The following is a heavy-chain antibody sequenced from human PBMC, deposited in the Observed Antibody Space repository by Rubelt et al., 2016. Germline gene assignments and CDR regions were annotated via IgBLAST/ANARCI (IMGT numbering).Heavy chain of an antibody. D-gene: IGHD6-6*01. J-gene: IGHJ4*02. CDR3: ATTIAIRPYYFDY. Sequence: QVQLVQSGAEVKKPGSSVKVSCKASGGTFSSYAISWVRQAPGQGLEWMGGIIPVFGTANYAQKFQRRITRTADESTSTAYMELSSLRSEDTAVYYCATTIAIRPYYFDYWGQGTLVTVSS. V-gene: IGHV1-69*01. CDR1: GGTFSSYA. CDR2: IIPVFGTA.